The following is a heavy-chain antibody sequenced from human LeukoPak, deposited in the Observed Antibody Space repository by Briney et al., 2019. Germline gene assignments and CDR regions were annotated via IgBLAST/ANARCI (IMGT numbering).Heavy chain of an antibody. CDR2: IYYSGST. Sequence: SETLSLTCTVSGGSISSYYWSWIRQPPGKGLEWIGYIYYSGSTNYNPSLKSQVTISVDTSKNQFSLKLSSVTAADTAVYYCARGTTYYYGSGSYYMRYYFDYWGQGTLVTVSS. CDR3: ARGTTYYYGSGSYYMRYYFDY. V-gene: IGHV4-59*01. D-gene: IGHD3-10*01. CDR1: GGSISSYY. J-gene: IGHJ4*02.